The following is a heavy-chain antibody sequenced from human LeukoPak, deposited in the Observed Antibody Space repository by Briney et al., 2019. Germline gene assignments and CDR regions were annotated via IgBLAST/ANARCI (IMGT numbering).Heavy chain of an antibody. CDR3: ARKGQGDAFDI. CDR1: GFTFDDYA. V-gene: IGHV3-9*03. Sequence: GGSLRLSCAASGFTFDDYAMHWVRQAPGKGLEWVSGISWNSGSIGYADSVKGRFTISRDNAKNSLYLQMNSLRAEDMALYYCARKGQGDAFDIWGQGTMVTVSS. J-gene: IGHJ3*02. CDR2: ISWNSGSI.